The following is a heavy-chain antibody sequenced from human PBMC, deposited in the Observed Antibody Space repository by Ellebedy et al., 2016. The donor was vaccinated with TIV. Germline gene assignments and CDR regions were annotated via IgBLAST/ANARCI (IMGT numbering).Heavy chain of an antibody. CDR3: ARIPQSAYYFDY. V-gene: IGHV2-70*11. Sequence: SGPTLVKPTQTLTLTCTFSGFSLSTTGMCVGWIRQPPGKALEWLARIDWDDDKYYSTSLKTRLTISKDTSKNQVVLTMTNMDPVDTATYYCARIPQSAYYFDYWGQGTLVTVSS. J-gene: IGHJ4*02. CDR1: GFSLSTTGMC. D-gene: IGHD3-3*01. CDR2: IDWDDDK.